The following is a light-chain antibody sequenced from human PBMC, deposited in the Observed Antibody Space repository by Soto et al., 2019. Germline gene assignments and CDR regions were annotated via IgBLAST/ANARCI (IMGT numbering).Light chain of an antibody. J-gene: IGLJ1*01. Sequence: QSVLTQPRSVSGSPGQSVTISCTGTSSDVGGYDYVSWYQQRPGKAPKLLIYDVFNRPSGVSNRFSGSRSDNTASLTISGLQAEDEADYYCSSYTSSSTLVFGTGTKLTVL. CDR1: SSDVGGYDY. CDR2: DVF. CDR3: SSYTSSSTLV. V-gene: IGLV2-14*03.